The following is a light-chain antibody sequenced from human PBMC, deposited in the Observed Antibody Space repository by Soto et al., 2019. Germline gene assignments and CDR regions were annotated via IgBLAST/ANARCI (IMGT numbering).Light chain of an antibody. V-gene: IGKV1-5*03. CDR2: KTS. CDR3: LQYNSFQYT. Sequence: DIQVTQSPSTLSAYVGDRVIITCRASQNVNIWLAWYQQRPRKAPKLLIYKTSSLESGVQSRFSGSGSATEFTLTISSLEPDDFGTYFCLQYNSFQYTFGPGTKLEIK. CDR1: QNVNIW. J-gene: IGKJ2*01.